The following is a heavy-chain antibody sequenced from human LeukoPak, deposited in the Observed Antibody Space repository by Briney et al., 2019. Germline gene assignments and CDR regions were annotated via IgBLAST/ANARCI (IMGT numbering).Heavy chain of an antibody. J-gene: IGHJ4*02. CDR2: ISADGDFT. V-gene: IGHV3-64*02. CDR3: ARAEGDYYDTCGYDYFDY. Sequence: GGSLRLSCAASGXTFSAYPMHWVRQAPGKGLEYVSGISADGDFTYYGDSVKGRFTISRDNVKNSLYLQMNSLRAEDTAAYFCARAEGDYYDTCGYDYFDYWGQGTLVIVSS. D-gene: IGHD3-22*01. CDR1: GXTFSAYP.